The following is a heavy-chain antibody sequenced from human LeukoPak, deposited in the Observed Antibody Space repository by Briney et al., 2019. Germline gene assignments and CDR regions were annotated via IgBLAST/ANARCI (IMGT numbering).Heavy chain of an antibody. V-gene: IGHV1-18*04. D-gene: IGHD6-13*01. CDR3: ARDDVDETSPPYTSSCTFDY. CDR2: ISAYYGNT. J-gene: IGHJ4*02. CDR1: GYTFTSYG. Sequence: GATVRVSCAASGYTFTSYGISWVRQAPGQGGEGMGWISAYYGNTNYAQTLQGRVTMTTDKSTTTAYMELRTLTSDDTAVYYCARDDVDETSPPYTSSCTFDYWGQGTPVTVSS.